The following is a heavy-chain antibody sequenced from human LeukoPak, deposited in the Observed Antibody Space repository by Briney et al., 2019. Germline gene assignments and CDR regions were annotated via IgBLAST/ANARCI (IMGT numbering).Heavy chain of an antibody. CDR3: ARGANFYYYGMDV. J-gene: IGHJ6*02. V-gene: IGHV4-34*01. D-gene: IGHD2-15*01. Sequence: PSETLSLTCAVYGGSFSGYYWSWIRQPPGKGLEWIGEINHSGSTNYNPSLKSRVTISVDTSKNQFSLKLSCVTAADTAVYYCARGANFYYYGMDVWGQGTTVTVSS. CDR2: INHSGST. CDR1: GGSFSGYY.